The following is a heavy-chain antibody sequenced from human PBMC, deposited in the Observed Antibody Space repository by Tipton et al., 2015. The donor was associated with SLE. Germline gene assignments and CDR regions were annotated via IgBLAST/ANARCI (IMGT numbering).Heavy chain of an antibody. CDR3: ARGIADYMDV. CDR2: IYYSGST. CDR1: GGSISSGGYY. J-gene: IGHJ6*03. V-gene: IGHV4-61*08. D-gene: IGHD6-13*01. Sequence: TLSLTCTVSGGSISSGGYYWSWIRQHPEKGLEWIGYIYYSGSTNYNPSLKSRVTISVDTSKNQFSLKLSSVTAADTAVYYCARGIADYMDVWGKGTTVTVSS.